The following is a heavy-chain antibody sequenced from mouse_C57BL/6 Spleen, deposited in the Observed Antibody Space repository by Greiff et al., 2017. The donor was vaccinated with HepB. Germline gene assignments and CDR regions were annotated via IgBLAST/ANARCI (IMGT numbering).Heavy chain of an antibody. CDR1: GYTFTSYW. CDR3: ARGGIYYGNNYAMDY. V-gene: IGHV1-55*01. Sequence: VQLQQSGAELVKPGASVKMSCKASGYTFTSYWITWVKQRPGQGLEWIGDIYPGSGSTNYNEKFKSKATLTVDTSSSTAYMQLSSLTSEDSAVYDCARGGIYYGNNYAMDYWGQGTSVTVSS. D-gene: IGHD2-1*01. CDR2: IYPGSGST. J-gene: IGHJ4*01.